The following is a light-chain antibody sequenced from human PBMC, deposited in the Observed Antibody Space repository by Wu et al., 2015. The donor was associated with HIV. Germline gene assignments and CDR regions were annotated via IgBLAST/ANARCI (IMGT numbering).Light chain of an antibody. CDR1: QSISNW. CDR3: QQYKSYMNT. CDR2: EAS. Sequence: DIHMTQSPSTVSASVGDRVTITCRASQSISNWLAWYQQKPGKAPKLLISEASSLENGVPSRFSASGSGTDFTLTISRLQPDDFATYYCQQYKSYMNTFGQGTKLEMK. V-gene: IGKV1-5*03. J-gene: IGKJ2*01.